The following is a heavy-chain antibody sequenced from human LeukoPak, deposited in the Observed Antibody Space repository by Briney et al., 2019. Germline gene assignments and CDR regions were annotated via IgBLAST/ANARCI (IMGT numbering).Heavy chain of an antibody. CDR2: IYHSGST. Sequence: SETLSLTCAVSGGSISISNSNWWSWVRQPPGKGLEWIGEIYHSGSTNYNPSLKSRVTISVDKSKNQFYLKLSSVTAADTAVYYCARDLHGGNSFTSDWYFDLWGRGTLVTVSS. D-gene: IGHD4-23*01. V-gene: IGHV4-4*02. J-gene: IGHJ2*01. CDR1: GGSISISNSNW. CDR3: ARDLHGGNSFTSDWYFDL.